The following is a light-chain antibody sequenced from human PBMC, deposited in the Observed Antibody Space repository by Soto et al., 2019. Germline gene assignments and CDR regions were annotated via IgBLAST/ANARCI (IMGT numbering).Light chain of an antibody. CDR3: QQYNNWWT. CDR2: DTS. CDR1: QSVSIH. J-gene: IGKJ1*01. V-gene: IGKV3-15*01. Sequence: ETVMTQSPGTLSVSLGERATLSCRASQSVSIHLAWYQQKPGQAPRLLIYDTSTRATGIPARFSGSGSGTEFTLTISSLQSEDFAVYYCQQYNNWWTFGQGTKVDI.